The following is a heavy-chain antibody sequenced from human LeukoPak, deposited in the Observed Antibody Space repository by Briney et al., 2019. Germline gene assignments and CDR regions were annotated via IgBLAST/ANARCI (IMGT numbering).Heavy chain of an antibody. Sequence: PGGFLRLSCAASGFTFSSYGMSWVRQAPGKGLEWVSAISGSGGSTYYADSVKGRFTISRDNCVRGEDTAVYYCAKAVCSISRCYERGGLAFDYWGQGTLVTVSS. CDR2: ISGSGGST. D-gene: IGHD2-2*01. CDR3: AKAVCSISRCYERGGLAFDY. CDR1: GFTFSSYG. J-gene: IGHJ4*02. V-gene: IGHV3-23*01.